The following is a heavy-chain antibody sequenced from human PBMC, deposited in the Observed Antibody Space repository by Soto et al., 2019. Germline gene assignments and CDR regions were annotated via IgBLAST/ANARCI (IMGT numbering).Heavy chain of an antibody. CDR3: ARAGTAPGERWFDP. CDR1: GGSISSGGYY. D-gene: IGHD5-18*01. V-gene: IGHV4-31*03. CDR2: IYYSGST. Sequence: KASETLSLTCTVSGGSISSGGYYWSWIRQHPGKGLEWIGYIYYSGSTYYNPSLKSRVTISVDTSKNQFSLKLSSVTAADTAVYYCARAGTAPGERWFDPWGQGTLVTVSS. J-gene: IGHJ5*02.